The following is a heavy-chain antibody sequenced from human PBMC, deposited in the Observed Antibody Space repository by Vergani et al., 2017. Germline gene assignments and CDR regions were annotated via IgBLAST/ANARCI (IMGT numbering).Heavy chain of an antibody. J-gene: IGHJ4*02. V-gene: IGHV4-39*01. CDR3: ARQRPGSCSSPGDFDD. CDR1: GGSISSGSYY. Sequence: QVRLQESGPGLVKPSETLSLTCSVSGGSISSGSYYWGWIRQPPGKSLEWIGSIYYSGLTYYNPSLKSRVAISVDTSKNQFSLKVTAVTAADTAVYFCARQRPGSCSSPGDFDDWGQGILVTVSS. D-gene: IGHD6-6*01. CDR2: IYYSGLT.